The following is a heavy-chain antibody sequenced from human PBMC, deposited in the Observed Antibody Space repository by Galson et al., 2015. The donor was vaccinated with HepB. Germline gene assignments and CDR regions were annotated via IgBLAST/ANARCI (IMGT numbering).Heavy chain of an antibody. D-gene: IGHD6-13*01. V-gene: IGHV3-30-3*01. CDR2: ISYDGSNK. CDR3: ARDPLWYSRGRFDY. CDR1: GFTFSRFA. J-gene: IGHJ4*01. Sequence: SLRLSCAASGFTFSRFAMHWVRQTPGKGLEWVAVISYDGSNKDYADSVKGRLTISRDNSKNTLYLQMNSLRPDDTAMYYCARDPLWYSRGRFDYWGHGILVTVSS.